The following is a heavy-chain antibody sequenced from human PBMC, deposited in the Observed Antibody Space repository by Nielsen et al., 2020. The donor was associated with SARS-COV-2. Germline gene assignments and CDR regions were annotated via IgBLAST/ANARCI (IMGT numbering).Heavy chain of an antibody. D-gene: IGHD1-26*01. Sequence: GESLKISCAASGFTFSSYEMNWVRQAPGKGLEWVSAISASGSSTCYGDAVKGRFTISRDNAINTLYLQMNSLRAEDTAVYYCARDSGGSYDLWGHGTLVTVSS. J-gene: IGHJ5*02. CDR1: GFTFSSYE. CDR2: ISASGSST. V-gene: IGHV3-23*01. CDR3: ARDSGGSYDL.